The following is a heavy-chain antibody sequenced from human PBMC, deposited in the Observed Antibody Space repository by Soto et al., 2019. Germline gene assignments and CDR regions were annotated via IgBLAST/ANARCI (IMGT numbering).Heavy chain of an antibody. D-gene: IGHD2-2*02. CDR1: GGSFSGYY. V-gene: IGHV4-34*01. J-gene: IGHJ4*02. CDR2: INHSGST. Sequence: PSETLSLTCAVYGGSFSGYYWSWIRQPPGKGLEWIGEINHSGSTNYNPSLKSRVTISVDTSKNQFSLKLSSVTAADTAVYYCARMVRGLYCSSTSCYTGLDYWGQGTLLTVSS. CDR3: ARMVRGLYCSSTSCYTGLDY.